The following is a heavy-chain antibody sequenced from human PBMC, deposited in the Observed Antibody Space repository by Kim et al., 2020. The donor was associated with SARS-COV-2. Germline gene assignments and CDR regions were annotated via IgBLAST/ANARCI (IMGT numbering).Heavy chain of an antibody. D-gene: IGHD7-27*01. CDR3: ARAERGTSIDY. V-gene: IGHV4-34*01. J-gene: IGHJ4*02. Sequence: SETLSLTCAVYGGSFSGYYWSWIRQPPGKGLEWIGEINHSGSTNYNPSLKSRVTISVDTSKNQFSLKLSSVTAADTAVYYCARAERGTSIDYWGQGTLVTVSS. CDR1: GGSFSGYY. CDR2: INHSGST.